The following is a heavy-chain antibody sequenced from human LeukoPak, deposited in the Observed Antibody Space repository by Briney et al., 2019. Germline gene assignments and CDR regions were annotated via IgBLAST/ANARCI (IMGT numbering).Heavy chain of an antibody. CDR2: ISHGGRT. CDR1: GYPINSGHN. V-gene: IGHV4-38-2*01. D-gene: IGHD1-1*01. Sequence: AETLTHTCAASGYPINSGHNWGWLRPPPEKEQEWIVSISHGGRTYYNPALKSRVTTSVDTSKNQFSLKLTSVTAADTAVYYCARVMERGPNWFDPWGQGTLVTVSS. CDR3: ARVMERGPNWFDP. J-gene: IGHJ5*02.